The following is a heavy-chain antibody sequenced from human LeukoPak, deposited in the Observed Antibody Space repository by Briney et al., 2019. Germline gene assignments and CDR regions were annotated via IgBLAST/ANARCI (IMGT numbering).Heavy chain of an antibody. CDR2: INSDGGGA. Sequence: PGGSLRLSCAASGINFGNHWMHSVRQSPGKGLVWISRINSDGGGAIYADSVKGRFTVSRDNAKNTLYLQMNSLRAEDTAVYYCARDVPHNWFDTWGQGTLVTVSS. V-gene: IGHV3-74*01. CDR1: GINFGNHW. CDR3: ARDVPHNWFDT. J-gene: IGHJ5*02.